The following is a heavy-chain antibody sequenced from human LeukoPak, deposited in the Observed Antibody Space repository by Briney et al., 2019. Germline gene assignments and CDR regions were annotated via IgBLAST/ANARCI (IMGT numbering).Heavy chain of an antibody. CDR3: VKGVEWELLRRYFDY. V-gene: IGHV3-64D*09. J-gene: IGHJ4*02. Sequence: GGSLRLSCSASGFTFSSYAMHWVRQAPGKGLEYVSAISSDGGSTYYADSVKGRFTISRGNSKNTLYLQMSSLRAEDTAIYYCVKGVEWELLRRYFDYWGQGTLVTVSS. D-gene: IGHD1-26*01. CDR1: GFTFSSYA. CDR2: ISSDGGST.